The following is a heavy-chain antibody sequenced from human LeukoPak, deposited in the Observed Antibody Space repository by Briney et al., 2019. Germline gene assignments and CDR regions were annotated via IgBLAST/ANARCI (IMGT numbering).Heavy chain of an antibody. V-gene: IGHV3-21*01. J-gene: IGHJ5*02. CDR1: GFTFSSYS. D-gene: IGHD3-3*01. CDR3: ARSFFGVVPFDP. Sequence: PGGSLRLSCAASGFTFSSYSMNWVRQAPGKGLEWVSSISSSSSYIYYADSVKGRFTISRDNAKNSLYLQMNSLRAEDTAVYYCARSFFGVVPFDPWGQGTLVTVS. CDR2: ISSSSSYI.